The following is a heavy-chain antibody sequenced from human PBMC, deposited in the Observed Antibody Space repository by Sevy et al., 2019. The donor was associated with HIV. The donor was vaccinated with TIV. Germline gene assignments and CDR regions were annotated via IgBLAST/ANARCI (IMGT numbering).Heavy chain of an antibody. CDR1: GYTFTGYY. Sequence: ASVKVSCKASGYTFTGYYMHWVRQAPGQGLEWMGWINPNSGGTNYAQKFQGRVTMTRDTSISTAYMELSRLRSDDTAVYYCARDRDPYYYGSGSLPKNYYYYYYYMYVWGKGTTVTVSS. CDR3: ARDRDPYYYGSGSLPKNYYYYYYYMYV. D-gene: IGHD3-10*01. J-gene: IGHJ6*03. V-gene: IGHV1-2*02. CDR2: INPNSGGT.